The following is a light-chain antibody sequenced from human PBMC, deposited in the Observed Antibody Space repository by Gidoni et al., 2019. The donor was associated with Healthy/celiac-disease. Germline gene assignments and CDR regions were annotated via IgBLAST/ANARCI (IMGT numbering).Light chain of an antibody. CDR2: CSS. CDR3: QHYGSSPPVT. V-gene: IGKV3-20*01. CDR1: QSVSSSS. Sequence: EIVLTQSPGPLSLSPGEIATLSCRASQSVSSSSLAWYQQKPGQAPSLLIYCSSSRATDLPDRFSVSGSVTAFPLTIIRLEPEDYAVYYCQHYGSSPPVTFGGGTKVEIK. J-gene: IGKJ4*01.